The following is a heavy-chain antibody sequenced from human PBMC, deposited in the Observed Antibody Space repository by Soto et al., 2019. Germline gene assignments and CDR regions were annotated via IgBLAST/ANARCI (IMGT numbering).Heavy chain of an antibody. V-gene: IGHV1-18*01. J-gene: IGHJ6*02. CDR3: ARDSADIVVVPAAMHYYYYGMDV. D-gene: IGHD2-2*01. CDR1: GYTFTSYG. CDR2: ISADNGNT. Sequence: QVQLVQSGAEVKKPGASVKVSCKASGYTFTSYGISWVRQAPGQGLEWMGWISADNGNTNYAQKLQGRVTMTTDTSTSTAYMELRSLRSDDTAVYYCARDSADIVVVPAAMHYYYYGMDVWGQGTTVTVSS.